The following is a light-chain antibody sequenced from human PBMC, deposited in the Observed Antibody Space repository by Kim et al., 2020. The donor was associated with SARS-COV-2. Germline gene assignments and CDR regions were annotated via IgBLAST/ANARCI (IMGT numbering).Light chain of an antibody. Sequence: LSLPTGERATLSCGASQSGASNVLAWYKQKPGRAPRLLIYSASSRAAGIPDRFSGGGSGTDFTLTISRLEPEDFAVYYCQQSGRSFGQGTRREIK. CDR3: QQSGRS. CDR2: SAS. CDR1: QSGASNV. V-gene: IGKV3-20*01. J-gene: IGKJ5*01.